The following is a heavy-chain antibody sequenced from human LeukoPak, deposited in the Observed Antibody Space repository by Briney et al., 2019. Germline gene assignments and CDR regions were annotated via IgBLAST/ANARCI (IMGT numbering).Heavy chain of an antibody. V-gene: IGHV3-53*01. CDR2: IYSGGST. CDR3: ARESRSSGYFDY. J-gene: IGHJ4*02. CDR1: GFTVSSNH. D-gene: IGHD3-22*01. Sequence: GGSLRLSCAASGFTVSSNHMSWVRQAPGKGLEWVSVIYSGGSTYYADSVKGRFTISRDNSKNTLYLQMNSLRAEDTAVYYCARESRSSGYFDYWGQGTLVTVSS.